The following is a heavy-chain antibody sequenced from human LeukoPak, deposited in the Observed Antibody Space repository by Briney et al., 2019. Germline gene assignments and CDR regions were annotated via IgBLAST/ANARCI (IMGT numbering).Heavy chain of an antibody. CDR3: AHRRSIAVAGKATSFLAYNFDS. CDR2: IYWDDDK. V-gene: IGHV2-5*02. CDR1: GFSLSTSGVG. Sequence: SGPTLVNPTQTLTLTCTFSGFSLSTSGVGVGWIRQPPGKALEWLALIYWDDDKRYSPSLKSRLTITKDTSKSQVVLTMTNTDPVDTATYYCAHRRSIAVAGKATSFLAYNFDSWGQGTLVTVSS. J-gene: IGHJ4*02. D-gene: IGHD6-19*01.